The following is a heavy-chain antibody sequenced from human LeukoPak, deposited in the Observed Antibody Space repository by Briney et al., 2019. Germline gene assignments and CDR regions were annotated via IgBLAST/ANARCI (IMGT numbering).Heavy chain of an antibody. D-gene: IGHD5/OR15-5a*01. Sequence: GASVKVSCKASGYTFTTYTMHWVRQAPGQRLEWMGWINADTGNTKCSQEFQGRLTITRDTSASTVYMDLSSLKSEDMAVYYCARGIWSSHSVGYYFDFWGQGTLVTVSS. J-gene: IGHJ4*02. CDR1: GYTFTTYT. V-gene: IGHV1-3*03. CDR2: INADTGNT. CDR3: ARGIWSSHSVGYYFDF.